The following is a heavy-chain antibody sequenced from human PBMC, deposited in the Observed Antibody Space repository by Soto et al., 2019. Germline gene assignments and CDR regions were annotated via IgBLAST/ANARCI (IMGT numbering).Heavy chain of an antibody. J-gene: IGHJ4*02. CDR2: ISAHNGNT. CDR3: ARGRYGDY. CDR1: GYAFTTYG. V-gene: IGHV1-18*01. Sequence: QVHLVQSGAEVKKPGASVKVSCKGSGYAFTTYGITWVRQAPGQRLEWMGWISAHNGNTNYAQKLQGRVTVTRDTSTSTAYMDLRSLRSDDTAVYYCARGRYGDYWGQGALVTVSS. D-gene: IGHD1-1*01.